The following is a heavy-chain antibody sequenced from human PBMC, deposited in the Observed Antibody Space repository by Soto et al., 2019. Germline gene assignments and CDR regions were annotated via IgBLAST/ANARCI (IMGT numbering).Heavy chain of an antibody. V-gene: IGHV4-4*09. CDR3: ARYYYGSGSYYKA. CDR1: GGSISSYY. J-gene: IGHJ5*02. Sequence: PSETLSLTCTVSGGSISSYYWSWIRQPPGKGLEWMGYISFTGSTTYNPSLKRRVTISLDTSTNQFSLQLSSVTTADTAVYFGARYYYGSGSYYKAWGPGTSVTVSS. D-gene: IGHD3-10*01. CDR2: ISFTGST.